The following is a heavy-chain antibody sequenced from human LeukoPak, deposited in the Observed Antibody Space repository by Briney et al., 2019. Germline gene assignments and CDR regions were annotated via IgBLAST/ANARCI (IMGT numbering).Heavy chain of an antibody. CDR1: GYTFTGYY. CDR2: INPNSGGT. Sequence: ASVKVSCKASGYTFTGYYMHRVRQAPGQGLEWMGWINPNSGGTNYAQKFQGWVTMTRDTSISTAYMELSRLRSDDTAVYYCAGDGYCSGGSCFNWFDPWGQGTLVTVSS. D-gene: IGHD2-15*01. J-gene: IGHJ5*02. V-gene: IGHV1-2*04. CDR3: AGDGYCSGGSCFNWFDP.